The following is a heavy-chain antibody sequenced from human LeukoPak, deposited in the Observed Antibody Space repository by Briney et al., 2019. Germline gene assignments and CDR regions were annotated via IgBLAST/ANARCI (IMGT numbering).Heavy chain of an antibody. CDR2: IYSGGKT. CDR3: ARGLDYGSGSTVEGH. V-gene: IGHV3-53*01. CDR1: GFNVSSNY. D-gene: IGHD3-10*01. J-gene: IGHJ4*02. Sequence: GGSLRLSCAASGFNVSSNYMSWVRQAPGKGLEWVSVIYSGGKTFYADPVKGRFTSSRDNSKNRLYLQMNSLRAEDTAVCYCARGLDYGSGSTVEGHWGQGTLVTVSS.